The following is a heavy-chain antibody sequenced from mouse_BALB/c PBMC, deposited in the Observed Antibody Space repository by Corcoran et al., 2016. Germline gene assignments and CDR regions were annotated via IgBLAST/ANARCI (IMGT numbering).Heavy chain of an antibody. CDR1: GFNIKDYY. Sequence: EVQLQQSGAELVRPGALVKLSCKASGFNIKDYYMHWVEQRPEQGLEWIGWIDPENGNTIYDPKFQGKASITADTSSNTAYLQLSSLTSEDTAVYYCAAYYGNFAYWGQGTLVTVSA. V-gene: IGHV14-1*02. CDR3: AAYYGNFAY. D-gene: IGHD2-10*01. CDR2: IDPENGNT. J-gene: IGHJ3*01.